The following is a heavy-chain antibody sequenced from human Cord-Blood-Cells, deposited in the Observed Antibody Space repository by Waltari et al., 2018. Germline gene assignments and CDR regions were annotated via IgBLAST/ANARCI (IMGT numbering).Heavy chain of an antibody. Sequence: QLQLQESGPGLVKPSETLSLTCTVSGGSIISSSYYWGWIRQPPGKGLEWIGSIYYSGSTYYNPSLKSRVTISVDTSKNQFSLKLSSVTAADTAVYYCARADSSSWYDAFDIWGQGTMVTVSS. J-gene: IGHJ3*02. V-gene: IGHV4-39*01. CDR1: GGSIISSSYY. CDR2: IYYSGST. CDR3: ARADSSSWYDAFDI. D-gene: IGHD6-13*01.